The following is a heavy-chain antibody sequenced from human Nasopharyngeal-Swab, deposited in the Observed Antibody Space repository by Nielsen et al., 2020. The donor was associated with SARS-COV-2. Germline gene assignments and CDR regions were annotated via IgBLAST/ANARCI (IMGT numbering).Heavy chain of an antibody. D-gene: IGHD6-13*01. CDR1: GASIRSSSYY. Sequence: SGTLSLPCTVPGASIRSSSYYWGWIRQPPGKGLAWFGSIYYRGGTYYNPSLKSPVTISVDTSKNQFSLKRSSVTAADTAVYYCARHDPQLVPVDPWGQGTLVTVSS. J-gene: IGHJ5*02. CDR3: ARHDPQLVPVDP. CDR2: IYYRGGT. V-gene: IGHV4-39*01.